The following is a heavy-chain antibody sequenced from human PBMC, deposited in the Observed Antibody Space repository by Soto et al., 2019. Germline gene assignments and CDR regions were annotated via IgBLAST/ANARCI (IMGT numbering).Heavy chain of an antibody. CDR2: INPSGGST. CDR1: GYTFTSYY. Sequence: ASVKVCCKASGYTFTSYYMHWVRQAPGQGLEWMGIINPSGGSTSYAQKFQGRVTMTRDTSTSTVYMELSSLRSEDTAVYYCARDLDSSGYYPGMDYWGQGTLVTVSS. D-gene: IGHD3-22*01. CDR3: ARDLDSSGYYPGMDY. J-gene: IGHJ4*02. V-gene: IGHV1-46*01.